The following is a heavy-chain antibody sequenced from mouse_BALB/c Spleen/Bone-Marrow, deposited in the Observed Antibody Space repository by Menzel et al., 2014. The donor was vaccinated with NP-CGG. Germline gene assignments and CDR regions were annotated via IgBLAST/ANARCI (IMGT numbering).Heavy chain of an antibody. CDR2: IYPGSGNT. CDR3: AREEVRRLAWFAY. Sequence: QVQLQQPGAELARPGASVKLSCKASGYTFTDYYMNWVKQRTGQGLEWIGEIYPGSGNTYYNEKFRGKATLTADKSSSTVYMQLSSLTSEDSAVYFCAREEVRRLAWFAYWSQGTLVTVSA. J-gene: IGHJ3*01. V-gene: IGHV1-77*01. CDR1: GYTFTDYY.